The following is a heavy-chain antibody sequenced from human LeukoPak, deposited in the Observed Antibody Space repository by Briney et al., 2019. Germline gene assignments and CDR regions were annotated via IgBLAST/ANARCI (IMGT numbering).Heavy chain of an antibody. D-gene: IGHD2-15*01. V-gene: IGHV4-59*01. CDR2: IYYSGST. CDR1: GGSFSGYY. CDR3: ARDVGSNYYYYYGMDV. J-gene: IGHJ6*02. Sequence: SETLSLTCAVYGGSFSGYYWSWIRQPPGKGLEWIGYIYYSGSTNYNPSLKSRVTISVDTSKNQFSLKLSSVTAADTAVYYCARDVGSNYYYYYGMDVWGQGTTVTVSS.